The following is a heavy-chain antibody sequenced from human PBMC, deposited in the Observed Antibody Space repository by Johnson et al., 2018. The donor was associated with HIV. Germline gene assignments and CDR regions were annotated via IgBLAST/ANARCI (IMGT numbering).Heavy chain of an antibody. CDR1: GFTFSSYD. V-gene: IGHV3-13*01. Sequence: EVQLVESGGGLVQPGGSLRLSCAASGFTFSSYDMHWVRHATGKGLEWVSAIGTAGDTYYPGSVKGRFTISRENAKNSLYLQMNSLRAGDTAVYYCARDRSKGGAFDIWGQGTMVTVSS. D-gene: IGHD2/OR15-2a*01. J-gene: IGHJ3*02. CDR2: IGTAGDT. CDR3: ARDRSKGGAFDI.